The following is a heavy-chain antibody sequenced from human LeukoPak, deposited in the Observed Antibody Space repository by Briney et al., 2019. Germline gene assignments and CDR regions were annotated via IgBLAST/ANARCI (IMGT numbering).Heavy chain of an antibody. Sequence: GGSLRLSCAASGFTVSSNYMSWVRQAPGKGLEWVSVIYSGGSTYYADSVKGRFTISRDNSKNTLYLQMNSLRAEDTAVYYCARDTAMVTFSWFDPWGQGTLVTVSS. CDR3: ARDTAMVTFSWFDP. J-gene: IGHJ5*02. D-gene: IGHD5-18*01. CDR1: GFTVSSNY. CDR2: IYSGGST. V-gene: IGHV3-66*01.